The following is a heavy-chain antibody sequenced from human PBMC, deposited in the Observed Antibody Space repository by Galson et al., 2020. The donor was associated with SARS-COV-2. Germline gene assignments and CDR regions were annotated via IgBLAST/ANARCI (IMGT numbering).Heavy chain of an antibody. CDR3: AGGYGSGNWFDP. D-gene: IGHD3-10*01. CDR2: IYYSGST. CDR1: GGSISSYY. J-gene: IGHJ5*02. Sequence: SETLSLTCTVSGGSISSYYWSWIRQPPGKGLEWIGYIYYSGSTNYNPSLKSRVTISVDTSKNQFSLKLSSVTAADTAVYYCAGGYGSGNWFDPWGQGTLVTVS. V-gene: IGHV4-59*13.